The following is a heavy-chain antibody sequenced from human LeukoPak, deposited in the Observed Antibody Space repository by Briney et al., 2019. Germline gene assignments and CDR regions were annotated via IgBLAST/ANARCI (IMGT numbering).Heavy chain of an antibody. J-gene: IGHJ6*03. Sequence: GGSLRLSCAASGFTFSSYSMNWARQAPGKGLEWVSSISSSSSYIYYADSVKGRFTISRDNAKNSLYLQMNSLRAEDTAVYYCAIVPQDYDILTGRSDMDVWGKGTTVTVSS. CDR2: ISSSSSYI. CDR1: GFTFSSYS. V-gene: IGHV3-21*01. D-gene: IGHD3-9*01. CDR3: AIVPQDYDILTGRSDMDV.